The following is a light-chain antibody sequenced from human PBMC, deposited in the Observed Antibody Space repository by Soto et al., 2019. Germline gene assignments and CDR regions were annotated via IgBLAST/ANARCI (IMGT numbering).Light chain of an antibody. CDR1: QTISNW. J-gene: IGKJ1*01. CDR3: QQYSNYSPGT. V-gene: IGKV1-5*01. Sequence: IQMTQSPSTLSASVGDRVTITCRASQTISNWLAWYQQKPGKAPKLLIYDASSLQSGVPSRFSGSGSGREFTLTISSLQPDDFANYYCQQYSNYSPGTFGQGTKVEIK. CDR2: DAS.